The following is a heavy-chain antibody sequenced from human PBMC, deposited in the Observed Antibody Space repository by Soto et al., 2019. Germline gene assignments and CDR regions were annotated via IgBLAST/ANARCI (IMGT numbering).Heavy chain of an antibody. Sequence: ETLSLTCTVSGASVRDYNWNWIRQPPGRGLEWIGFIHHTGSNTYSPSLRSRVTMSVDTSRNQFSLMMTSVTAADTAVYYCAKWGYPAMQAFDIWGQGTMVTVSS. CDR2: IHHTGSN. CDR1: GASVRDYN. CDR3: AKWGYPAMQAFDI. D-gene: IGHD3-16*02. J-gene: IGHJ3*02. V-gene: IGHV4-59*02.